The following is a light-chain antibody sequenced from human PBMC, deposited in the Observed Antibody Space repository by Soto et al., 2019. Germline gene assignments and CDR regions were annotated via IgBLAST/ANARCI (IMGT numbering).Light chain of an antibody. V-gene: IGKV3-11*01. Sequence: EIVLTQSPATLSLSPGERATLSCRASQSVGGFLAWYQQKSGQAPRLLIYDTSKRATGIPARFSGSRSGTDFTLTISRLEPEDFAIYHCQQRSNWPPMYTFGQGTKLEIK. J-gene: IGKJ2*01. CDR2: DTS. CDR3: QQRSNWPPMYT. CDR1: QSVGGF.